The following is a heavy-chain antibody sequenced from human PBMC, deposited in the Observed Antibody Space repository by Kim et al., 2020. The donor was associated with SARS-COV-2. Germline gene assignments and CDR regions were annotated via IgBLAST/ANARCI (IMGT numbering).Heavy chain of an antibody. D-gene: IGHD1-1*01. CDR1: GYTFTGYY. Sequence: ASVKVSCKASGYTFTGYYMHWVRQAPGQGLEWMGWINPNSGGTNYAQKFQGRVTMTRDTSISTAYMELSRLRSDDTAVYYCARDWNRHSLFDYWGQGTLVTVSS. J-gene: IGHJ4*02. CDR2: INPNSGGT. CDR3: ARDWNRHSLFDY. V-gene: IGHV1-2*02.